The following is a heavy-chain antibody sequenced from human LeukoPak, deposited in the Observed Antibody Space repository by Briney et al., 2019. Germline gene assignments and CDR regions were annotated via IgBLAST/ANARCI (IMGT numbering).Heavy chain of an antibody. CDR2: INTDSGNP. Sequence: ASVKVSCKASGYSFNSQGMNWVRQAPGQGLEWMGWINTDSGNPTYAQVFTGRFVFSLDSSVSTAYLQISNLMPEDTAKYYCAREILRFDIWGQGTMVIVSS. J-gene: IGHJ3*02. CDR1: GYSFNSQG. V-gene: IGHV7-4-1*02. CDR3: AREILRFDI.